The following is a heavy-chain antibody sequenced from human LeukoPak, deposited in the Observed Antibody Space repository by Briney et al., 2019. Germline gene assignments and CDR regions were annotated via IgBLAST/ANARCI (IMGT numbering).Heavy chain of an antibody. CDR2: INTDGSST. CDR1: GFTFSNYA. V-gene: IGHV3-74*01. J-gene: IGHJ5*02. CDR3: ARVSSFDP. Sequence: GGSLRLSCAASGFTFSNYAMNWVRQAPGKGLEWVSRINTDGSSTSYADSVKGRFTISRDNAKNTLYLQMNSLRAEDTAVYYCARVSSFDPWGQGTLVTVSS.